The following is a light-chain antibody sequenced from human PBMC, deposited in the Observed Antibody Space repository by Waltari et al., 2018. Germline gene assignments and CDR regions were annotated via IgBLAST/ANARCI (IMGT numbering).Light chain of an antibody. Sequence: SSELTQDPAVSVAVGQPVWITCQGDSLRAYSANWYHQKPGQAPLLVMYGKNNRPSGIPDRFSGSYSGDTASLTITGAQAEDEGAYYCNSRDSSGHPFVFGTGTKLTVL. CDR2: GKN. CDR3: NSRDSSGHPFV. CDR1: SLRAYS. V-gene: IGLV3-19*01. J-gene: IGLJ1*01.